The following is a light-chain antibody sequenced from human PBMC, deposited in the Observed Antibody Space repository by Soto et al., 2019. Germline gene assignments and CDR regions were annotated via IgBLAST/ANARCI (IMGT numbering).Light chain of an antibody. Sequence: QSVLTQSPSVSAAPGQKVTISCSGSSSNIGNNYVSWYQQLPGTAPKLLIYDNNKRPSGIPDRFSGSKSGTSGTLDITGLQTGDEAYYYCATWDGSLPGEVFGGGTK. J-gene: IGLJ2*01. CDR1: SSNIGNNY. CDR2: DNN. V-gene: IGLV1-51*01. CDR3: ATWDGSLPGEV.